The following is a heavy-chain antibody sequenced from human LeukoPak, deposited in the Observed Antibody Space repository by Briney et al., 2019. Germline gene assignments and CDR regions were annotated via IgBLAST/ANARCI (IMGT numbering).Heavy chain of an antibody. CDR2: IKSDGSST. D-gene: IGHD6-19*01. Sequence: GGSLRLSCAASGFTFSSYWMHWVRQGPGKGLVWVSRIKSDGSSTSYADSVKCRFTISRDNAKNTLYLQMNSLRAEDTAVYYCARERQWLTHAFDIWGQGTMVTVSS. V-gene: IGHV3-74*01. CDR3: ARERQWLTHAFDI. CDR1: GFTFSSYW. J-gene: IGHJ3*02.